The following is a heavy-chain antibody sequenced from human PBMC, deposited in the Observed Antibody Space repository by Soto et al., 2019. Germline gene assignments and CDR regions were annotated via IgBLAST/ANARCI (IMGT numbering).Heavy chain of an antibody. CDR2: ISYDGSNK. V-gene: IGHV3-30*03. CDR3: ARVRVTTSEH. CDR1: GFTFSSYG. Sequence: QVQLVESGGGVVQPGRSLRLSCAASGFTFSSYGMHWVRQAPGKGLEWVAVISYDGSNKYYADSVKGRFTISRDNSKNTLDLQMNSLRAEDTAVYYCARVRVTTSEHWGQGTLVTVSS. D-gene: IGHD4-17*01. J-gene: IGHJ4*02.